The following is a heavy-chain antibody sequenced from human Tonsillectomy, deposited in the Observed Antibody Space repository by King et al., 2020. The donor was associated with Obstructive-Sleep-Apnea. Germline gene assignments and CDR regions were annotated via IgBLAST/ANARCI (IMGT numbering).Heavy chain of an antibody. CDR1: GASITTNS. J-gene: IGHJ5*02. CDR2: IDYSGNT. D-gene: IGHD3-10*01. V-gene: IGHV4-59*08. Sequence: QMQLQESGPGLVKPSETLSLTCTVSGASITTNSWIWIRQPPGKGLEWIGYIDYSGNTNYKPSLKSRVTISVDTSKNQFSLKLSSVIDADTAVYYCARIWYYYGSGSSRILNWFDPWGQGTLVTVSS. CDR3: ARIWYYYGSGSSRILNWFDP.